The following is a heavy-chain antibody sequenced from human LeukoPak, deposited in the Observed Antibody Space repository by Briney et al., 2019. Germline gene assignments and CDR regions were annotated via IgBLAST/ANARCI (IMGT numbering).Heavy chain of an antibody. Sequence: PSGTLSLTCAVSGGSISSSNWWSWVRQPPGKGLELIGEIYHSGSTNYNPSLKSRVTISVDKSKNQFSLKLTSVTAADTAVYYCAREVAVGPTTYFDYWGQGTLVTVSS. CDR2: IYHSGST. CDR1: GGSISSSNW. CDR3: AREVAVGPTTYFDY. D-gene: IGHD1-26*01. J-gene: IGHJ4*02. V-gene: IGHV4-4*02.